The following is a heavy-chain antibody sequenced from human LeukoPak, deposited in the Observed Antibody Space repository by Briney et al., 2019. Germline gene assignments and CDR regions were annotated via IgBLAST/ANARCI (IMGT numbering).Heavy chain of an antibody. D-gene: IGHD3-3*01. J-gene: IGHJ5*02. CDR3: ARGVALHYDFWSGLNWFDP. CDR2: INPSGGST. CDR1: GYTFTSYY. Sequence: ASVKVSCKASGYTFTSYYMHWVRQAPGQGLEWMGIINPSGGSTSYAQKFQGRVTMTRDTSISTAYMELSSLRSEDTAVYYCARGVALHYDFWSGLNWFDPWGQGTLVTVSS. V-gene: IGHV1-46*01.